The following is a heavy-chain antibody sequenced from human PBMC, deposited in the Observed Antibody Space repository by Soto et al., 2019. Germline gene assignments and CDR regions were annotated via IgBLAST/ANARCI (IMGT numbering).Heavy chain of an antibody. V-gene: IGHV1-3*01. CDR2: INAGNGNT. Sequence: GASVKVCCKASGYTFTSYAMHWARQAPGQRLEWMGWINAGNGNTKYSQKFQGRVTITRDTSASTAYMELSSLRSEDTAVYYCARDGGEAALTEYYYYYYMDVWGKGTTVTVSS. CDR3: ARDGGEAALTEYYYYYYMDV. J-gene: IGHJ6*03. CDR1: GYTFTSYA. D-gene: IGHD6-6*01.